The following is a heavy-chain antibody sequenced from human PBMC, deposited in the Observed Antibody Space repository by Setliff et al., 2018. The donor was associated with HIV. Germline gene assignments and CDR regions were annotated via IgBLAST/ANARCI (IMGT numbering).Heavy chain of an antibody. CDR1: GGSFGTFD. D-gene: IGHD3-10*01. J-gene: IGHJ6*03. V-gene: IGHV1-69*05. CDR3: AKLTYFGSGSRVPKPGYFYMDV. CDR2: IIPLFGAP. Sequence: SVKVSCKASGGSFGTFDISWVRQAPGQGLEWVGEIIPLFGAPNYAQKFQGRVTLTTDESTSAAFMELRSLRSEDTAVYYCAKLTYFGSGSRVPKPGYFYMDVWGQGTTVTV.